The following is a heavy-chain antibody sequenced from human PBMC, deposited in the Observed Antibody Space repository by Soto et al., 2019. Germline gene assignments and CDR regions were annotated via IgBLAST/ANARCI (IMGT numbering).Heavy chain of an antibody. D-gene: IGHD2-15*01. CDR1: GFTFSSYA. Sequence: LRLSCAAAGFTFSSYAMNWVRQAPGGGLGWISSTSGSGGRTYYADSVKGRFTISRDNSQNTLYLQMDSLKVEDTAVYYCAKRGPGGIVVVVSATTGDFDYWGQGTLVTVSS. J-gene: IGHJ4*02. CDR2: TSGSGGRT. V-gene: IGHV3-23*01. CDR3: AKRGPGGIVVVVSATTGDFDY.